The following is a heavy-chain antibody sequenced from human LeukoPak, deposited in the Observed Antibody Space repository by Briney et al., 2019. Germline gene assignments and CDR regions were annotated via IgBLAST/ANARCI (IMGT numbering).Heavy chain of an antibody. Sequence: GGSLRLSCTASGFTFGDYAMSWVRQAPGKGLEWVGFIRSKAYGGTTEYAASVKGRFTISRDDSKSIAYLQMNSLKTEDTAVYYCTREYYDFWSGYYKRYFDYWGQGTLVTVSS. J-gene: IGHJ4*02. D-gene: IGHD3-3*01. CDR3: TREYYDFWSGYYKRYFDY. CDR2: IRSKAYGGTT. V-gene: IGHV3-49*04. CDR1: GFTFGDYA.